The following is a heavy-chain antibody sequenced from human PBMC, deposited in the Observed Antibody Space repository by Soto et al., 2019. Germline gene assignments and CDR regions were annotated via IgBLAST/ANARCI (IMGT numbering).Heavy chain of an antibody. CDR3: VRASMPKAHFDS. CDR1: GGSIRGYY. CDR2: MHTSGST. V-gene: IGHV4-4*07. J-gene: IGHJ4*02. D-gene: IGHD2-2*01. Sequence: SETLSLTCTVSGGSIRGYYWSWVRQSAGMGLEWIGRMHTSGSTNYNPSLKSRVTFSVDMSKNQISLKLTSVTAADTALYYCVRASMPKAHFDSWGQGTLVTVSS.